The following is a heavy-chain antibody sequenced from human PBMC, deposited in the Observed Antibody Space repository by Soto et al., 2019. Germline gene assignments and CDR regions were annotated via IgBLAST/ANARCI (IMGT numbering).Heavy chain of an antibody. V-gene: IGHV3-30-3*01. J-gene: IGHJ4*02. CDR3: ATELIVVVDY. D-gene: IGHD2-21*01. Sequence: PGGSLRLSCAASGFTFSSYAMHWVRQAPGKGLEWVAVISYDGSNKYYADSVMGRFTISRDNSKNTLYLQMNSLRAEDTAVYYCATELIVVVDYWGQGTLVTVSS. CDR1: GFTFSSYA. CDR2: ISYDGSNK.